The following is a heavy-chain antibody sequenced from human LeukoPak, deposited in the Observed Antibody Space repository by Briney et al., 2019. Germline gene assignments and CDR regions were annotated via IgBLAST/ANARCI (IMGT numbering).Heavy chain of an antibody. CDR3: ARDGSRVGATGGY. CDR1: GGSISSGDYY. J-gene: IGHJ4*02. D-gene: IGHD1-26*01. CDR2: IYYSGST. V-gene: IGHV4-30-4*08. Sequence: SETLSLTCTVSGGSISSGDYYWSWIRQPPGKGLEWIGYIYYSGSTYYNPSLKSRVTISVDTSKNQFSLKLSSVTAADTAVYYCARDGSRVGATGGYWGQGTLVTVSS.